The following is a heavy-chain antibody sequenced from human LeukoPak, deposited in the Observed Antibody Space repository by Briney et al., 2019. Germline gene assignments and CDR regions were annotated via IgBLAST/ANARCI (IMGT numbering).Heavy chain of an antibody. Sequence: PGGSLRLSCAASGFTFSSYGMHWVRQAPGKGLEWVAVISYDGSNKYYADSVKGRFTISRDNSENTLYLQMNSLRAEDTAVYYCARGGLSLVAARKHFQHWGQGTLVTVSS. J-gene: IGHJ1*01. V-gene: IGHV3-30*03. CDR1: GFTFSSYG. CDR2: ISYDGSNK. D-gene: IGHD6-6*01. CDR3: ARGGLSLVAARKHFQH.